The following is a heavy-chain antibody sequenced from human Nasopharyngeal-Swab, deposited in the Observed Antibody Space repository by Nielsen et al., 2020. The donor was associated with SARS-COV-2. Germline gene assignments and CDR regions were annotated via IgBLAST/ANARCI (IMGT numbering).Heavy chain of an antibody. CDR3: AASYGSGSFRSWFDP. J-gene: IGHJ5*02. V-gene: IGHV4-59*08. Sequence: WIRQPPGKGLEWIGYILDSGTTPYNPSRKSRDTISIDTSKNHFSLEMTSVTAADTAIYYCAASYGSGSFRSWFDPWGQGTLVTVSS. CDR2: ILDSGTT. D-gene: IGHD3-10*01.